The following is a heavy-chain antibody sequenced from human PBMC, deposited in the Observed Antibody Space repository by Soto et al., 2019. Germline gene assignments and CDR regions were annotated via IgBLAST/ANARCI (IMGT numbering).Heavy chain of an antibody. D-gene: IGHD4-17*01. CDR2: IIPILDVA. V-gene: IGHV1-69*02. Sequence: QVQLVQSGAELKKPGSSVKISCRASGDTFSTYTISWVRQAPGQGLDWMGRIIPILDVANYAPKFQGRVTMTSDRSTSTAHMELSSLTSEDTAVYYCAVRRHWDGDYCDNWFDPWGQGTLVTVSS. CDR1: GDTFSTYT. CDR3: AVRRHWDGDYCDNWFDP. J-gene: IGHJ5*02.